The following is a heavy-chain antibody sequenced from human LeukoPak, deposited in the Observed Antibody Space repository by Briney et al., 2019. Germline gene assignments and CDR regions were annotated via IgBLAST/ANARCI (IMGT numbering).Heavy chain of an antibody. V-gene: IGHV4-34*01. Sequence: PSETLSLTCAVYGGSFSGYYWSWIRQPPGKGLEWIGEINHSGSTNYNPSLKSRVTISVDTSKNQFSLKLSSVTAADTAVYYCARAVVVPAAIPFDPWGQGTLVTVSS. CDR3: ARAVVVPAAIPFDP. J-gene: IGHJ5*02. CDR1: GGSFSGYY. D-gene: IGHD2-2*01. CDR2: INHSGST.